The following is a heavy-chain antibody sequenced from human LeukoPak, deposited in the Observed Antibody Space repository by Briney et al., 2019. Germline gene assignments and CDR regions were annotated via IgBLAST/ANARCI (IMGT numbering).Heavy chain of an antibody. J-gene: IGHJ4*02. Sequence: SETLSLTCTVSGGSISSYYWSWIRQPPGKGLEWIAFIFYSGTTNYNPSLKSRVTISLDTSKNQFSLRLNSVTAADTAVYYCARHLTDGSPPGVIVGNFDYWGQGTLVTVSS. CDR2: IFYSGTT. CDR1: GGSISSYY. CDR3: ARHLTDGSPPGVIVGNFDY. D-gene: IGHD1-26*01. V-gene: IGHV4-59*01.